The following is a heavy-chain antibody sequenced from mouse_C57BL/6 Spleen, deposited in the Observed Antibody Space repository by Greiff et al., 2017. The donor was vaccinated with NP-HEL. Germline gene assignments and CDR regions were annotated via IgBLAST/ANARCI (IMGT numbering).Heavy chain of an antibody. D-gene: IGHD1-1*01. V-gene: IGHV1-42*01. CDR1: GYSFTGYY. J-gene: IGHJ4*01. Sequence: EVQLQQSGPELVKPGASVKISCKASGYSFTGYYMNWVKQSPEKSLEWIGEINPSTGGTTYNQKFKAKATLTVDKSSSTAYMQLKSLTSEDSAVYYGARKRYYGSSPYYAMDYWGQGTSVTVSS. CDR2: INPSTGGT. CDR3: ARKRYYGSSPYYAMDY.